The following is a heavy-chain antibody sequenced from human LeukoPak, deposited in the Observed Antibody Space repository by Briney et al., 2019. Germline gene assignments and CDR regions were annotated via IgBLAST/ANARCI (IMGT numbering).Heavy chain of an antibody. D-gene: IGHD2-21*01. CDR2: IIPILGIV. V-gene: IGHV1-69*04. CDR3: ARDLGDRGAADY. Sequence: SVKVSCKASGGTFSSYAIIWVRQAPGQGLEWMGRIIPILGIVNYAQKFQGRVTITADKSTSTAYMELSSLRSEDTAVYYCARDLGDRGAADYWGQGTLVTVSS. CDR1: GGTFSSYA. J-gene: IGHJ4*02.